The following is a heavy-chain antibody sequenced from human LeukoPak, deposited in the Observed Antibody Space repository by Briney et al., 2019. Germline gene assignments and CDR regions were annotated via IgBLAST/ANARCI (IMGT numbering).Heavy chain of an antibody. Sequence: SETLSLTCGVYGGSFSGYYWSWIRQPPGKGLEWIGSIYHSGSTYYNPSLKSRVTISVDTSKNQFSLKLSSVTAADTAVYYCARATMVRGIPDWFDPWGQGTLVTVSS. V-gene: IGHV4-34*01. CDR1: GGSFSGYY. CDR2: IYHSGST. D-gene: IGHD3-10*01. CDR3: ARATMVRGIPDWFDP. J-gene: IGHJ5*02.